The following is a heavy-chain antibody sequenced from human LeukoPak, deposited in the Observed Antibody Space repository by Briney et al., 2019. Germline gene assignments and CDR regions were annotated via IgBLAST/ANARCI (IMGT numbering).Heavy chain of an antibody. D-gene: IGHD1-26*01. J-gene: IGHJ4*02. Sequence: GGSLRLSCAASGFTFRTYGMNWVRQAPGKGLEWISYINSNSDTVHYSNSVEGRFTISRDNAKNSVHLQMNSLRAEDTAVYYCARDLDGSYDYWGQGTLVTVSS. CDR2: INSNSDTV. CDR3: ARDLDGSYDY. CDR1: GFTFRTYG. V-gene: IGHV3-48*04.